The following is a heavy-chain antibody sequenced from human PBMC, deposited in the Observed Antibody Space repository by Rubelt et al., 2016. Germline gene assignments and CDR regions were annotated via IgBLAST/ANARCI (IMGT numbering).Heavy chain of an antibody. V-gene: IGHV1-3*01. CDR2: INGGNGNT. J-gene: IGHJ4*02. D-gene: IGHD6-19*01. CDR1: GYTFTSYA. Sequence: QVQLVQSGAEVKKPGASVKVSCKASGYTFTSYAMHWVRQAPGQRLEWMGWINGGNGNTKCSQKFQGRVTITRETSGSTAYMELSSLRSEDTAVYYCAREGLAVAHDYWGQGTLVTVSS. CDR3: AREGLAVAHDY.